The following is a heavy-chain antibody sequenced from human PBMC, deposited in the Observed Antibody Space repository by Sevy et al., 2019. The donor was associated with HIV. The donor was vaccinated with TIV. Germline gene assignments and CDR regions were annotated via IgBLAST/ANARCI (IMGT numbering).Heavy chain of an antibody. V-gene: IGHV3-30*02. CDR2: IRYDGSDK. D-gene: IGHD3-22*01. CDR1: GFTLSDYG. CDR3: ARGRTINYHDGSGPGQSFYFDK. J-gene: IGHJ4*02. Sequence: GGSLRLSCEVSGFTLSDYGMHWVRQAPGKGLEWVAFIRYDGSDKYYVEAVKGRFTISRDNSKSILFLEMSSVRAEDAAVYYCARGRTINYHDGSGPGQSFYFDKWGQGAMVTVSS.